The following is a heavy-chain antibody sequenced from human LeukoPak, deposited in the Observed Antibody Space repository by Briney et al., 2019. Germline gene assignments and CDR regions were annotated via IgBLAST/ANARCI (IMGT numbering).Heavy chain of an antibody. V-gene: IGHV1-18*01. D-gene: IGHD5-12*01. Sequence: ASVKVSCKASGYTLTSYGISWVRQAPGQGLEWMGWISAYNGNTNYAQKLQGRVTMTTDTSTSTAYMELRSLRSDDTAVYYCARGPPVATITYFDYWGQGTLVTVSS. CDR1: GYTLTSYG. CDR2: ISAYNGNT. CDR3: ARGPPVATITYFDY. J-gene: IGHJ4*02.